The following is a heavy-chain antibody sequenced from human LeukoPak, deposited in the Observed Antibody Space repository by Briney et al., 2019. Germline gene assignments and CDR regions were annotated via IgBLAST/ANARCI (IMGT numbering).Heavy chain of an antibody. V-gene: IGHV1-69*04. D-gene: IGHD5-24*01. CDR2: IIPILGIA. CDR1: GGTFSSYA. Sequence: ASVKVSCKASGGTFSSYAISWVRQAPGQGLEWMGRIIPILGIANYAQKFQGRVTITVDKSTSTAYMELSSLRSEDTAVYYCAREGGDGYSLYYFDYWGQGTLVTVSS. CDR3: AREGGDGYSLYYFDY. J-gene: IGHJ4*02.